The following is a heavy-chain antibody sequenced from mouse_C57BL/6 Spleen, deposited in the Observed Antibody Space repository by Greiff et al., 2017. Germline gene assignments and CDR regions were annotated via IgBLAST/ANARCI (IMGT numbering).Heavy chain of an antibody. V-gene: IGHV1-82*01. Sequence: LVESGPELVKPGASVKISCKASGYAFSSSWMNWVKQRPGKGLEWIGRIYPGDGDTNYNGKFKGKATLTADKSSSTAYMQRSSLTSEDSAVYFGARSLYYDGSSYGFAYWGQGTLVTVSA. D-gene: IGHD1-1*01. CDR2: IYPGDGDT. CDR1: GYAFSSSW. J-gene: IGHJ3*01. CDR3: ARSLYYDGSSYGFAY.